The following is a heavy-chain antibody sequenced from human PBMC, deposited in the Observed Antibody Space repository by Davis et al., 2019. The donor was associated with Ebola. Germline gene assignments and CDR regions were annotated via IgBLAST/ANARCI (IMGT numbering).Heavy chain of an antibody. Sequence: PGGSLRLSCAVSGGSISSSNWWSWVRQPPGKGLEWIGEIYHSGSTNYNPSLRGRVTISVDTSKKQFSLKLSSVTAADTAVYYCAVGGIHLWLEGNWYVDHWGLGTLVTVSS. CDR3: AVGGIHLWLEGNWYVDH. V-gene: IGHV4-4*02. J-gene: IGHJ4*02. CDR1: GGSISSSNW. CDR2: IYHSGST. D-gene: IGHD5-18*01.